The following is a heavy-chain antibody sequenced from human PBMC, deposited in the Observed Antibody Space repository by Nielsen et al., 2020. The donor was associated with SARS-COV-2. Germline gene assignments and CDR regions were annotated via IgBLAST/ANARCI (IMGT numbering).Heavy chain of an antibody. CDR2: ISAYNGNT. J-gene: IGHJ4*02. CDR3: ARDIGRYSSGGSCYPYYFDY. V-gene: IGHV1-18*01. Sequence: ASVKVSCKASGYTFTSYGISWVRQAPGQGLEWMGWISAYNGNTNYAQKLQGRVTMTTDTSTSTAYMELRSLRSDDTAVYYCARDIGRYSSGGSCYPYYFDYWGQGTLVTVSS. D-gene: IGHD2-15*01. CDR1: GYTFTSYG.